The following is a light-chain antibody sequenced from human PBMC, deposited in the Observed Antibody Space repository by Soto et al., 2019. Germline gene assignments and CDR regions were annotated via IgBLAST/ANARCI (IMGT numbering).Light chain of an antibody. CDR1: SSNIGAGYD. CDR2: ANS. CDR3: QSYDTSLSGPWV. J-gene: IGLJ3*02. Sequence: QSVLTQPPSVSGAPGQRVTISCTGSSSNIGAGYDVHWYQQLPGTAPKLLIYANSNRPSGVPDRFSGSKSGTSASLAITGLQAEDEADYYCQSYDTSLSGPWVFGGGTKVTGL. V-gene: IGLV1-40*01.